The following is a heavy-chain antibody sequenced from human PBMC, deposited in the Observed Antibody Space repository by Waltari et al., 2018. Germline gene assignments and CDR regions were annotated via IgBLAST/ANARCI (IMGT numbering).Heavy chain of an antibody. CDR2: INYDGSIT. CDR3: IRENIAAAGLES. D-gene: IGHD6-13*01. J-gene: IGHJ4*02. CDR1: GFIFSSYW. V-gene: IGHV3-74*01. Sequence: EVQLVESGGGLVQPGGSLRLSCVASGFIFSSYWMDWVRQAPGKGLVWVSRINYDGSITTYADSVKGRFTISRDNAKNTLYLHMSSLRAEDTAVYYCIRENIAAAGLESWGQGTLVTVSS.